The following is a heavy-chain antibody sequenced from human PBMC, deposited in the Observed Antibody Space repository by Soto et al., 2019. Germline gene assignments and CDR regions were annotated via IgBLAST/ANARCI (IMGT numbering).Heavy chain of an antibody. V-gene: IGHV1-69*01. CDR3: ARYGDYYDSSGFQRDYHYYGMDV. Sequence: QVQLVQSGAEVKKPGSSVKVSCKASGGSFSDYAISWVRQAPGQGLEWMGGIIPMLGIADNAQKFQGRVISTADEYTSTVYMELSSLRSEDTAVYYCARYGDYYDSSGFQRDYHYYGMDVWGQGTTVTVAS. J-gene: IGHJ6*02. CDR1: GGSFSDYA. D-gene: IGHD3-22*01. CDR2: IIPMLGIA.